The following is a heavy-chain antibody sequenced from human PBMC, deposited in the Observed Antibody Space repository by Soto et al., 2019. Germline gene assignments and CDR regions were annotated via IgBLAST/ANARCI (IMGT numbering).Heavy chain of an antibody. Sequence: QVQLVQSAAEVKKPGASVKVSCKASGYTLTNYAISWVRQAPGQGPEWMGWLKTYNGNSNYAQKFQGRVTMTTDTSTNTAYMELRSLTSDDTAVYYCARDCTGGSCFCIYWGQGTLVTVSS. J-gene: IGHJ4*02. CDR1: GYTLTNYA. CDR3: ARDCTGGSCFCIY. CDR2: LKTYNGNS. D-gene: IGHD2-15*01. V-gene: IGHV1-18*01.